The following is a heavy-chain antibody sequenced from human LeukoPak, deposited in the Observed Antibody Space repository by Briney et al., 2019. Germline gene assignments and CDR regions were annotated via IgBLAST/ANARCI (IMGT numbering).Heavy chain of an antibody. CDR2: IIPIFGTA. CDR3: AREGRIVGATTGFDY. Sequence: SVKVSCKASGGTFSSYAISWVRQAPGQGLEWMGGIIPIFGTANYVQKFQGRVTITADESTSTAYMELSSLRSEDTAVYYCAREGRIVGATTGFDYWGQGTLVTVSS. CDR1: GGTFSSYA. V-gene: IGHV1-69*01. J-gene: IGHJ4*02. D-gene: IGHD1-26*01.